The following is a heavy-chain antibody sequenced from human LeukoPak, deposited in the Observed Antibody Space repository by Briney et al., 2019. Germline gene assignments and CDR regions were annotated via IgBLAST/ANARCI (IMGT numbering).Heavy chain of an antibody. CDR2: INHSGST. CDR1: GGSISTNNYY. Sequence: SETLSLTCTVSGGSISTNNYYWVWIRQPPGKGLEWIGEINHSGSTNYNPSLKSRVTISVDTSKNQFSLKLSSVTAADTAVYYCARGLPRRVRSTAPQRDYWGQGTLVTVSS. D-gene: IGHD4/OR15-4a*01. CDR3: ARGLPRRVRSTAPQRDY. V-gene: IGHV4-39*07. J-gene: IGHJ4*02.